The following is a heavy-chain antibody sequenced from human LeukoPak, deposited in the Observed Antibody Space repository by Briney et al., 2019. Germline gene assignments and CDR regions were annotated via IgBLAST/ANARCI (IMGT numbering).Heavy chain of an antibody. CDR1: GGSISSSSYH. CDR3: ARHYGGYVSYGLDV. J-gene: IGHJ6*02. CDR2: IYDSGTT. D-gene: IGHD5-12*01. V-gene: IGHV4-39*07. Sequence: SETLSLTCTVSGGSISSSSYHWGWIRQPPGKGLEWIGYIYDSGTTNYNPSLKSRVTISVDTSKNQFSLKLSSATAADTAVYYCARHYGGYVSYGLDVWGQGTAVTVSS.